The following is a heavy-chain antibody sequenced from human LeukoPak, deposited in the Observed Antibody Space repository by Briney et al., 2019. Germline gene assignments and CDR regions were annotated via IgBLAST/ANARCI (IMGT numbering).Heavy chain of an antibody. D-gene: IGHD3-3*01. CDR3: ARKGDFWSGYEDY. J-gene: IGHJ4*02. Sequence: PGGSLRLSCAASGFTFSSYEMNWVRQAPGKGLEWVSAISGSGGSTYYADSVKGRFTISRDNSKNTLYLQMNSLRAEDTAVYYCARKGDFWSGYEDYWGQGTLVTVSS. V-gene: IGHV3-23*01. CDR2: ISGSGGST. CDR1: GFTFSSYE.